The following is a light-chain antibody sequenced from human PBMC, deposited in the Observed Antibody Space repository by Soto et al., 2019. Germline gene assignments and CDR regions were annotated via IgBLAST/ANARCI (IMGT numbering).Light chain of an antibody. V-gene: IGKV3-20*01. CDR1: QSVGRDY. J-gene: IGKJ5*01. Sequence: EFVLTQSPDTLSVSPGDRATLSCRASQSVGRDYLAWYQQKPGQAPRLLIHGASNRATGIPDRFSGSGSGTDFTLSISRLEPEDFAVYHCQQYAKSPITFGQGTRLEIK. CDR2: GAS. CDR3: QQYAKSPIT.